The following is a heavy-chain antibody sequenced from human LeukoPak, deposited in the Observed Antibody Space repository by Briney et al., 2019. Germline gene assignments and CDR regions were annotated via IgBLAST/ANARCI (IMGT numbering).Heavy chain of an antibody. CDR1: GFTFSSYA. D-gene: IGHD5-24*01. Sequence: GGSLRLSCAASGFTFSSYAMHWVRQAPGKGLEWVAVISYDGSNKYYADSVKGRFTISRDNSKNTLYLQMNSLRAEDTAVYYCARGGGSRDGTYWGQGTLVTVSS. CDR3: ARGGGSRDGTY. CDR2: ISYDGSNK. J-gene: IGHJ4*02. V-gene: IGHV3-30*04.